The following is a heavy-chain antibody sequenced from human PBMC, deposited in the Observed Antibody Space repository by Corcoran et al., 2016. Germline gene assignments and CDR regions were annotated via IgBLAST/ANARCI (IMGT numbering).Heavy chain of an antibody. CDR2: ISYDGSNK. Sequence: QVQLVESGGGVVQPGRSLRLSCAASGFTFSSYGMHWVRKAPGKGLEWVAVISYDGSNKYYADSVKGRFTISRDNSKNTLYLQMNSLRAEETAVYYCAKDLGIDSSGWYLGGYAMDVWGQGTTVTVSS. J-gene: IGHJ6*02. CDR1: GFTFSSYG. V-gene: IGHV3-30*18. D-gene: IGHD6-19*01. CDR3: AKDLGIDSSGWYLGGYAMDV.